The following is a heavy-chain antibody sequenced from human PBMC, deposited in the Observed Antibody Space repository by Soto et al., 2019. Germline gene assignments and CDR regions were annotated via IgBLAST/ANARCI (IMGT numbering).Heavy chain of an antibody. CDR1: GYTFTSYG. D-gene: IGHD2-2*01. V-gene: IGHV1-18*01. CDR3: ARVEGLYCSSTSCYGDWFDP. J-gene: IGHJ5*02. Sequence: ASVKVSCKASGYTFTSYGISWVRQAPGQGLEWMGWISAYNGNTNYAQKHQGRVTKTTDKSTSTVYMELRSLRSDDTAVYFCARVEGLYCSSTSCYGDWFDPWGQGTLVTVSS. CDR2: ISAYNGNT.